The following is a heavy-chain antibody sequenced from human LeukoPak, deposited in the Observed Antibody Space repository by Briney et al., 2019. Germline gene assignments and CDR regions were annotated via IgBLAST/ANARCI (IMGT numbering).Heavy chain of an antibody. V-gene: IGHV4-39*01. J-gene: IGHJ3*02. CDR3: ARHRSAAAGYFDAFDI. CDR1: GGSISSSSYY. D-gene: IGHD6-13*01. Sequence: SETLSLTCTVSGGSISSSSYYWGWIRQPPGKGLEWIGRIYYSGSTYYNPSLKSRVTISVDTSKNQFSLKLSSVTAADTAVYYCARHRSAAAGYFDAFDIWGQGTMVTVSS. CDR2: IYYSGST.